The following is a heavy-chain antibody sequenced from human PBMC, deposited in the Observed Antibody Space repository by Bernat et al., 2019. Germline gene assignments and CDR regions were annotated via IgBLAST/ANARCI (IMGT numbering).Heavy chain of an antibody. CDR3: ARGLAARTGFDY. Sequence: QLQLQESGPGLVKSSETLSLTCTVSGGSISSGGYYWSWIRQHPGKGLEWIGYIYYSGSTYYNPSLKSRVTISVDTSKNQFYLKLSSVTAADTAVYYCARGLAARTGFDYWGQGTLVTVSS. V-gene: IGHV4-31*03. D-gene: IGHD6-6*01. CDR1: GGSISSGGYY. J-gene: IGHJ4*02. CDR2: IYYSGST.